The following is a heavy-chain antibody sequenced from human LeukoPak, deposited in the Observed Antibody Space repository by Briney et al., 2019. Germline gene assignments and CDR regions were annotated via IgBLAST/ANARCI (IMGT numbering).Heavy chain of an antibody. J-gene: IGHJ6*02. CDR1: GGSISSYY. Sequence: KSSETLSLTCTVSGGSISSYYWSWIRQPAGKGLEWIRRIYTSRSTNYNPSLKSRVTMSVDTSKNQSSLKLSSVTAADTAVYYCARVGIAVAGQPKDYYYYGMDVWGQGTTVTVSS. D-gene: IGHD6-19*01. CDR2: IYTSRST. CDR3: ARVGIAVAGQPKDYYYYGMDV. V-gene: IGHV4-4*07.